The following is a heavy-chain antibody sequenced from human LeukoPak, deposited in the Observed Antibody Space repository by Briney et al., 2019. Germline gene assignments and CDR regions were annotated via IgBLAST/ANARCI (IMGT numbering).Heavy chain of an antibody. CDR2: IYSGGST. V-gene: IGHV3-53*01. CDR1: GVIVSNNY. D-gene: IGHD3-22*01. CDR3: ARDPKYYDTSGYYLGY. J-gene: IGHJ4*02. Sequence: PGGSLRLSCAASGVIVSNNYKSWVRQAPGKGLEWVSVIYSGGSTSYADSVKGRFTISRDNSKNTLYLQLNSLRAEDTAVYYCARDPKYYDTSGYYLGYWGQGTLVTVSS.